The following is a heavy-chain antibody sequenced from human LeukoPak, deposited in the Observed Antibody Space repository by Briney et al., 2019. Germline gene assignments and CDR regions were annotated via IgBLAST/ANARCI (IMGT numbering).Heavy chain of an antibody. V-gene: IGHV3-21*01. CDR2: ISSSSSYI. D-gene: IGHD1-26*01. CDR3: ARGGGVSVGRPENWFDP. Sequence: PGGSLRLSCAASGFTFSSYSMNWVRQAPGKGLEEVSSISSSSSYIYYADSVKGRFTISRDNAKNSLYLQMNRLRAEHTAVYYCARGGGVSVGRPENWFDPWGQGTLVTVSS. CDR1: GFTFSSYS. J-gene: IGHJ5*02.